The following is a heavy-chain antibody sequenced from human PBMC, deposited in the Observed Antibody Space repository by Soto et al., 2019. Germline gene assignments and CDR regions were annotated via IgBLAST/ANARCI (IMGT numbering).Heavy chain of an antibody. CDR1: GGSIGGIIYF. J-gene: IGHJ6*02. D-gene: IGHD4-17*01. CDR3: TRGRFGLRAVTTLDV. CDR2: IYSSGST. V-gene: IGHV4-39*02. Sequence: XETLSLPGTVSGGSIGGIIYFWAWIRQSPGTGLEWLGTIYSSGSTYYSPSLKSRVTVSLDTSRNHFSLNLGSVTAADTAVYYCTRGRFGLRAVTTLDVWGPGNTVTVSS.